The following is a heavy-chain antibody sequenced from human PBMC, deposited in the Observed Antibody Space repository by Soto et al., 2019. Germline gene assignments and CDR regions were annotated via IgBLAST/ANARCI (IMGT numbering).Heavy chain of an antibody. CDR3: AKDEEKWLAVYYYGVDV. D-gene: IGHD6-19*01. J-gene: IGHJ6*02. V-gene: IGHV3-33*06. Sequence: QVQLVESGGGVVQPGRSLRLSCAASGFSFSDYGMHWVRQAPGKGLEWVAVIWYDGRNQYYADSVKGRFTISRDNSNNTVYLEMNSLRAEDSAVYYCAKDEEKWLAVYYYGVDVWGQGTTVTVSS. CDR1: GFSFSDYG. CDR2: IWYDGRNQ.